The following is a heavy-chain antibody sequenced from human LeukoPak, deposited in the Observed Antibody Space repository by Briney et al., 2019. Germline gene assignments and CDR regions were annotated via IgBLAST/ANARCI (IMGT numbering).Heavy chain of an antibody. Sequence: GGSLRLSCGVSGFTFSTYGMSWVRQAPGKGLEWVSGISGSGDSTDYANSVKGRFTISRDNAKNSLYLQMNSLRAEDTAVYYCARDRVDTAMVNPWTYYYDSNGYYVAYFDYWGQGTLVTVSS. CDR3: ARDRVDTAMVNPWTYYYDSNGYYVAYFDY. CDR2: ISGSGDST. D-gene: IGHD3-22*01. V-gene: IGHV3-23*01. CDR1: GFTFSTYG. J-gene: IGHJ4*02.